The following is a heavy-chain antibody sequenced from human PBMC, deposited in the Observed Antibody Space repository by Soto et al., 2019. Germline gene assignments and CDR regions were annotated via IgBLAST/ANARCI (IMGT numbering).Heavy chain of an antibody. CDR1: GGSISIESYF. Sequence: PSETLSLTCTVSGGSISIESYFWSWIRQPPGKGLEWIGYIHYNGDTNSNPSLKSRVTISVDSSKTQFSLQLNSVTAADTAVYYCARDGDGRMTTNPYYYNGMDVWGPGTTVTVSS. V-gene: IGHV4-61*01. J-gene: IGHJ6*02. CDR3: ARDGDGRMTTNPYYYNGMDV. CDR2: IHYNGDT. D-gene: IGHD4-4*01.